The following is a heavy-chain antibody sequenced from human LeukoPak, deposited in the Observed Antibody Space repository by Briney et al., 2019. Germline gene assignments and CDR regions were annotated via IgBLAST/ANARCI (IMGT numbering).Heavy chain of an antibody. J-gene: IGHJ4*02. V-gene: IGHV1-18*01. CDR3: ARDDALVATGSFDY. CDR2: ISAYNGNT. CDR1: GYTFTSYG. D-gene: IGHD5-12*01. Sequence: ASVKVSCKASGYTFTSYGINWVRQAPGQGLERMGGISAYNGNTNYAQKLQGRVTMTTDTSTSTAYMELRSLRSDDTAVYYCARDDALVATGSFDYWGQGTLVTVSS.